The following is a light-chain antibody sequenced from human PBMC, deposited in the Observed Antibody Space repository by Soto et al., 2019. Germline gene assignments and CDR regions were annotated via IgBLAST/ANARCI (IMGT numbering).Light chain of an antibody. Sequence: QSVLTQPPSVSGAPGQSVTISCIGSGSNIGACYDVHWYQQLPGVAPKLLIFDTTNRPSGDPGRFSGSKSGASASLAITGLLPEDEADFFCQSFDTNLNAVVFGGGTKVTVL. CDR2: DTT. CDR3: QSFDTNLNAVV. J-gene: IGLJ2*01. V-gene: IGLV1-40*01. CDR1: GSNIGACYD.